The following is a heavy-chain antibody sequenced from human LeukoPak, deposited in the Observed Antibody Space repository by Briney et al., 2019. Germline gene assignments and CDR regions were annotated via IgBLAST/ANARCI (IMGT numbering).Heavy chain of an antibody. J-gene: IGHJ4*02. V-gene: IGHV3-7*01. Sequence: PGGSLRLSCAASGFTFSSYWMSWVRQAPGKGLEWVANIKQEGSEKYYVDSVKGRFTISRDNAENSLYLQVNSLRVEDTAVYYCAREAARPDYWGQGTLVTVSS. CDR1: GFTFSSYW. D-gene: IGHD6-6*01. CDR2: IKQEGSEK. CDR3: AREAARPDY.